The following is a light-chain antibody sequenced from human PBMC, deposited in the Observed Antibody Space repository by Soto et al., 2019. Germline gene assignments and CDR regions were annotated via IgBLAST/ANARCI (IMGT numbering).Light chain of an antibody. J-gene: IGLJ1*01. V-gene: IGLV2-14*01. CDR3: ISYTSSSTLV. CDR2: EVS. CDR1: SSDVGGYNY. Sequence: LTQPASVSGSPGQSITISCTGTSSDVGGYNYVSWYQQYPGKAPKLMIYEVSNRPSGVSNRFSGSKSGNTASLTISGLQAEDEADYYCISYTSSSTLVFGTGTKVTVL.